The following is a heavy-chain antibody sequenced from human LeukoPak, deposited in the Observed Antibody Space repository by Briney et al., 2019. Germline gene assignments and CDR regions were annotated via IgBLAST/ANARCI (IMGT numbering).Heavy chain of an antibody. CDR1: GFRFSNSW. CDR2: IKDDGSET. CDR3: ARDGVEDAFDI. V-gene: IGHV3-7*01. D-gene: IGHD2-8*01. Sequence: GGSLRLSCAASGFRFSNSWMSWVRQAPGKGLEWVANIKDDGSETRYVDSVKGRFTMSRDNAKNSLYLQMNSLRAEDTAVYYCARDGVEDAFDIWGQGTTVTVSS. J-gene: IGHJ3*02.